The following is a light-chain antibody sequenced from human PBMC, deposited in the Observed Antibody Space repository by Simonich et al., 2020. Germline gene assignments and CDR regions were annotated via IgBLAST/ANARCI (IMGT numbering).Light chain of an antibody. CDR2: EDN. J-gene: IGLJ2*01. CDR1: SGSIASNS. Sequence: NFMLTQPHSVSESPGKTVTISCTRSSGSIASNSVQWYQQRPGRSPTTVIYEDNQSPSGVPDRFSGSIDSSSNSASLTISGLKTEDEADYYCQSYDSSNVVFGGGTKLTVL. V-gene: IGLV6-57*01. CDR3: QSYDSSNVV.